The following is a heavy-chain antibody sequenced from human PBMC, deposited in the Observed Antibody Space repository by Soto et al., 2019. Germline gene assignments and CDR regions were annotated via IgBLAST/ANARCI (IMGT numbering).Heavy chain of an antibody. CDR1: GFTFSSYW. V-gene: IGHV3-74*01. J-gene: IGHJ4*02. D-gene: IGHD3-10*01. Sequence: PGGSMRLSCAASGFTFSSYWMHWARQAPGKGLVWVSRINSDGSSISYADSVKGRFTISRDNAKNTLYLQMSSLRAEDTAVYYCAKRTSMSGNYYFDYWGQGTLVTVSS. CDR2: INSDGSSI. CDR3: AKRTSMSGNYYFDY.